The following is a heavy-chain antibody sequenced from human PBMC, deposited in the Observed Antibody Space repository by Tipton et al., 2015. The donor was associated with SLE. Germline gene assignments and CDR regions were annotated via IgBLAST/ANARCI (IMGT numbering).Heavy chain of an antibody. CDR1: GYTFTGHY. CDR3: ARENQKIAVAGHFDY. J-gene: IGHJ4*02. Sequence: QLVQSGAEVKKPGASVKVSCKASGYTFTGHYMHWVRQAPGEGLEWMGWMNPKSGNTNYARKFQGRVTMTRDTSITTAFMELSRLRSDDTAVYYCARENQKIAVAGHFDYWGQGTLVTVSS. D-gene: IGHD6-19*01. CDR2: MNPKSGNT. V-gene: IGHV1-2*02.